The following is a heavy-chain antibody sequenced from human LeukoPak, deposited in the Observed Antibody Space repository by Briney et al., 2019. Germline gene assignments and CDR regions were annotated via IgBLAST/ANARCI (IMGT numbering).Heavy chain of an antibody. CDR3: ARDKYSSSSDWFDP. D-gene: IGHD6-6*01. V-gene: IGHV4-30-4*01. J-gene: IGHJ5*02. CDR2: IYYSRST. Sequence: GYIYYSRSTYYNPSLKSSVTLSVDTSKTQFSLKLSSVTAADTAVYYCARDKYSSSSDWFDPWGQGTLVTVSS.